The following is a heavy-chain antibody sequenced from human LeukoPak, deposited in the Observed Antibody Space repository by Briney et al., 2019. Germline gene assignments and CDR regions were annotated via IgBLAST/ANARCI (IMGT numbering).Heavy chain of an antibody. Sequence: GGSLRLSCAASGFTFSSYGMHWVRQAPAKGLEWVAVIWYDGSNKYYADSVKGRFTISRDNSKNTLYLQMNSLRAEDTAVYYCAREEGDPSSGWYQNWFDPWGQGTLVTVSS. J-gene: IGHJ5*02. CDR2: IWYDGSNK. CDR1: GFTFSSYG. D-gene: IGHD6-19*01. CDR3: AREEGDPSSGWYQNWFDP. V-gene: IGHV3-33*01.